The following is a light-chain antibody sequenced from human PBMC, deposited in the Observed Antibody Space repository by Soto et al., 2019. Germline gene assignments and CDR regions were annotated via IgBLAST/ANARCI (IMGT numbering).Light chain of an antibody. Sequence: EIVLTQSPGILSLSPGERVTLSCRASQSVTSNYLVWYQQKPGQAPRLLIYGASSRATGIPDRFSGSGSGTDFTLTISRLETEDCAVYYCQQYGSSPLTFGGGTKVEIK. CDR3: QQYGSSPLT. CDR1: QSVTSNY. V-gene: IGKV3-20*01. J-gene: IGKJ4*01. CDR2: GAS.